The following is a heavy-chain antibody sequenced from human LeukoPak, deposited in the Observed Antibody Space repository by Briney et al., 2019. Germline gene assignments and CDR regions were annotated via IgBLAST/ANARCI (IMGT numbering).Heavy chain of an antibody. CDR1: GFTFSSYG. V-gene: IGHV3-30*18. D-gene: IGHD6-19*01. Sequence: PGGSLRLSCAASGFTFSSYGMHWVRQAPGKGLEWVAVISYDGSNKYYADSVKGRFTISRDNSKNTLYLQMNSLRAEDTAVYYCAKDGSHSSGWYPYFDYWGQGTLVTVSS. CDR3: AKDGSHSSGWYPYFDY. J-gene: IGHJ4*02. CDR2: ISYDGSNK.